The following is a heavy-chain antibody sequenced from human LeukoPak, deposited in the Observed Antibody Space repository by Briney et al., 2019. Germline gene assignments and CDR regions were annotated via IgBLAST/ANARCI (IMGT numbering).Heavy chain of an antibody. V-gene: IGHV3-64*04. Sequence: GGSLRLSCSASGFTFSSYAMHWVRQAPGKGLEYVSAISSNGGSTYYADSVKGRFTISRDNSKNTLYLQMNSLRAEDTAVYYCARPALYCSGGSCHSLDCWGQGTLVTVSS. CDR2: ISSNGGST. D-gene: IGHD2-15*01. J-gene: IGHJ4*02. CDR3: ARPALYCSGGSCHSLDC. CDR1: GFTFSSYA.